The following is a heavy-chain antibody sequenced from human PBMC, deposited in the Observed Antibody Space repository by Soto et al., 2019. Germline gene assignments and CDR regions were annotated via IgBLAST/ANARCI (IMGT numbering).Heavy chain of an antibody. Sequence: QVQLVQSGAEVKKPGSSVKVSCKASGGTFSSYAISWVRQAPGQGLEWMGGIIPIFGTANYAQKFQGRVTITADESTRTAYTEMSSLRDKDPDVYYCEREGMVRGVIISVGYYYYGMDVWGQGTTVTVSS. D-gene: IGHD3-10*01. CDR2: IIPIFGTA. CDR1: GGTFSSYA. CDR3: EREGMVRGVIISVGYYYYGMDV. V-gene: IGHV1-69*12. J-gene: IGHJ6*02.